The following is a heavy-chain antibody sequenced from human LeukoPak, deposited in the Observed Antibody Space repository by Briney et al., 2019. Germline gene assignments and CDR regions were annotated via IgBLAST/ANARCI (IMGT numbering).Heavy chain of an antibody. CDR3: ARGSYYYYMDV. Sequence: PGGSLRLSCAASGFTFSSYWMHWVRQAPGKGLVWVSRINTDGSSTNYADSVKGRFTISSDNAKSTLYLQMNSLRAEDTAVYYCARGSYYYYMDVWGKGTTVTVSS. V-gene: IGHV3-74*01. CDR1: GFTFSSYW. J-gene: IGHJ6*03. CDR2: INTDGSST.